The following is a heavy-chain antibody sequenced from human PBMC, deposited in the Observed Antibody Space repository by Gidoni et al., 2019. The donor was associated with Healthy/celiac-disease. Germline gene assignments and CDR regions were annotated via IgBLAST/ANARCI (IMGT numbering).Heavy chain of an antibody. D-gene: IGHD3-10*01. J-gene: IGHJ4*02. CDR1: GGSIRSYY. Sequence: QVQLQESGPGLVKPSETLSLPCTVSGGSIRSYYWSWIRQPPGKGLAWIGYIHYSGSTNYNPSLKSRVTISVDTSKNQFSLKLSSVTAADTAVYYCARGGRGYYGSGSYYSYWGQGTLVTVSS. CDR2: IHYSGST. CDR3: ARGGRGYYGSGSYYSY. V-gene: IGHV4-59*01.